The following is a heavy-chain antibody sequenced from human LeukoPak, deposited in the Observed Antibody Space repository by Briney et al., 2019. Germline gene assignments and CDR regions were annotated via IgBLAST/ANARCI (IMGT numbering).Heavy chain of an antibody. CDR3: ARGYGDFRVEGRYFHS. CDR2: IYTSGNT. D-gene: IGHD4-17*01. V-gene: IGHV4-4*07. Sequence: SETLSLTCTVSGVSISTYYWSWIRQPAGKGLEWIGHIYTSGNTNYNPSLKSRVTMSVDTSKNHFSLKLSSVTAADTAVYYCARGYGDFRVEGRYFHSWGQGTLVTVSS. J-gene: IGHJ4*02. CDR1: GVSISTYY.